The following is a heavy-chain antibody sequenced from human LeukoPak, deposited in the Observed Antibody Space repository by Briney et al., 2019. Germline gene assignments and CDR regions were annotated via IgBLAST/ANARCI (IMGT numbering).Heavy chain of an antibody. Sequence: GGSLRLSCAASGFTFSSYAMSWVRQAPGKGLEWVSSISSSSSYIYYADSVKGRFTISRDNAKNSLYLQMNSLRAEDTAVYYCARGLSSRFDYWGQGTLVTVSS. J-gene: IGHJ4*02. CDR1: GFTFSSYA. V-gene: IGHV3-21*01. CDR3: ARGLSSRFDY. D-gene: IGHD6-13*01. CDR2: ISSSSSYI.